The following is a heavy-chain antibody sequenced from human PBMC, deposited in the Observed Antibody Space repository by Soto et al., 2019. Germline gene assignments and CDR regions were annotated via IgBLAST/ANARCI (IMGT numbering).Heavy chain of an antibody. V-gene: IGHV4-31*03. D-gene: IGHD2-2*01. CDR3: ARAIVVVPAAMEYYYYYGMDV. CDR1: GGSISSGGYY. Sequence: SETLSLTCTVSGGSISSGGYYWSWIRQHPGKGLEWIGYIYYSGSTYYNPSLKSRVTISVDTSKNQFSLKLSSVTAADTAVYYCARAIVVVPAAMEYYYYYGMDVWGQGTTVTVS. CDR2: IYYSGST. J-gene: IGHJ6*02.